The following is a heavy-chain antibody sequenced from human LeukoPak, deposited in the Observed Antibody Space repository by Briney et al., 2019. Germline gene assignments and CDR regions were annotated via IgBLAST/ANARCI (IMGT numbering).Heavy chain of an antibody. Sequence: SETLSLTCTVSGGSISSYYWSWIRQPPGKGLEWIGYIYYSGSTNYNPSLKSRVTISVDTSKNQFSLKPSSVTAADTAVYYCARQAEDIVVVPAANPDPLYGMDVWGQGTTVTVSS. CDR1: GGSISSYY. CDR3: ARQAEDIVVVPAANPDPLYGMDV. J-gene: IGHJ6*02. V-gene: IGHV4-59*08. D-gene: IGHD2-2*01. CDR2: IYYSGST.